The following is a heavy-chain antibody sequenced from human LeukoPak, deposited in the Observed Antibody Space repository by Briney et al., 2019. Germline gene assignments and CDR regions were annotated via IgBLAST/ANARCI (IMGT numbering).Heavy chain of an antibody. CDR2: IYYSGST. J-gene: IGHJ5*02. CDR1: GGSISSSSYY. CDR3: ARVGSGYYDWFDP. D-gene: IGHD3-22*01. V-gene: IGHV4-39*07. Sequence: MPSETLSLTCTVSGGSISSSSYYWGWIRQPPGKGLEWIGSIYYSGSTYYNPSLKSQVTISVDTSKNQFSLKLSSVTAADTAVYYCARVGSGYYDWFDPWGQGTLVTVSS.